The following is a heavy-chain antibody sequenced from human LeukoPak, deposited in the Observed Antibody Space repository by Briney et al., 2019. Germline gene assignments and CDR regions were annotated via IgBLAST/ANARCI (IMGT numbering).Heavy chain of an antibody. Sequence: GGSLRLSCAASGFTFSSYWMHWVRQAPGKGLVWVSRINSDGSSTSYADSVKGRFTVSRDNAKDSLHLQMNSLRAEDTAVYYCARDHHRRLYDSQARDTFDIWGQGTMVTVSS. D-gene: IGHD3-22*01. CDR1: GFTFSSYW. CDR2: INSDGSST. CDR3: ARDHHRRLYDSQARDTFDI. V-gene: IGHV3-74*01. J-gene: IGHJ3*02.